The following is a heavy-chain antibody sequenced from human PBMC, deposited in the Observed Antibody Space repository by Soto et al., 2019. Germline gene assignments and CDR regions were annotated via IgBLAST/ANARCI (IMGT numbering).Heavy chain of an antibody. J-gene: IGHJ5*01. CDR2: VYYSGTT. CDR1: VGSISSSSYD. V-gene: IGHV4-39*01. Sequence: SETLSLTSTFSVGSISSSSYDLGWISEPPGKGLKWIGTVYYSGTTNYNPSLKSRVNIYVDTSKNQFSLKLSSVTVEDSAVYYCARRYSSGWYDSWGQGTLVTVSS. CDR3: ARRYSSGWYDS. D-gene: IGHD6-19*01.